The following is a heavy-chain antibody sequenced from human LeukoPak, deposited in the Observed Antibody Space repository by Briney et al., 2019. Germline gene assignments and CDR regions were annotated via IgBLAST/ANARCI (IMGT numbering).Heavy chain of an antibody. CDR1: GFTFSSYE. Sequence: GGSLRLSCAASGFTFSSYEMNWVRQAPGRGLEWVSVIYSGGNTYYTDSVKGRFIISRDNSKNTIDLRMNSLRAEDTAVYYCARDQREFDAFDIWGPGTMVTVSS. J-gene: IGHJ3*02. CDR2: IYSGGNT. D-gene: IGHD3-10*01. V-gene: IGHV3-53*01. CDR3: ARDQREFDAFDI.